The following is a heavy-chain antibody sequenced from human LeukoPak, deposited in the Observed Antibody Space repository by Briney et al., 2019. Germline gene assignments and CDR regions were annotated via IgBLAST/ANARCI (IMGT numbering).Heavy chain of an antibody. V-gene: IGHV1-2*02. CDR3: ARDKSGSSGWYSYFDY. D-gene: IGHD6-19*01. CDR1: GYTFTGYY. Sequence: PGASVKVSCKASGYTFTGYYIHWVRQAPGQGLEWMGWIDPNSGSTNYAQKFRGRVTMTRDTSISTAYMELSRLRSDDTAVYYCARDKSGSSGWYSYFDYWGQGTLVTVSS. J-gene: IGHJ4*02. CDR2: IDPNSGST.